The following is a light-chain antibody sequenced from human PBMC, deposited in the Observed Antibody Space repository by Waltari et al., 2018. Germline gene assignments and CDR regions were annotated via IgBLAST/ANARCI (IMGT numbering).Light chain of an antibody. J-gene: IGKJ2*01. CDR1: QDIDKH. CDR2: DAS. V-gene: IGKV1-33*01. Sequence: DVQMTQAPSSLSASVGDRVTITCQASQDIDKHLNWYQQKPGKAPKPLIYDASNLETGVPLRFSGSRSRTDFTFTISSLQPEDIATYYCQQYDNLPHTFGQGTKLEI. CDR3: QQYDNLPHT.